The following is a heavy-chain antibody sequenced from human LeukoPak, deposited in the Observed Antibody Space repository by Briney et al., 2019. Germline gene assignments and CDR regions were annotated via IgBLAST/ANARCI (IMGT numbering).Heavy chain of an antibody. CDR3: AKDKRRGWELLGHHY. Sequence: GGSLRLSCAASGFTVSSNYMSWVRQAPGKGLEWVSAISGSGGSTYYADSVKGRFTISRDNSKNTLYLQMNSLRAEDTAVYYCAKDKRRGWELLGHHYWGQGTLVTVSP. D-gene: IGHD1-26*01. CDR2: ISGSGGST. CDR1: GFTVSSNY. J-gene: IGHJ4*02. V-gene: IGHV3-23*01.